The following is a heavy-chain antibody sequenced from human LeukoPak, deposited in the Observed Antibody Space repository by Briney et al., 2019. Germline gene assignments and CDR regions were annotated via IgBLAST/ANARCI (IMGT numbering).Heavy chain of an antibody. CDR1: GFTFSSYS. Sequence: PGGSLRLSCAASGFTFSSYSMNWVRQAPGKGLEWVSSISSSSSYIYYADSVKGRFTISRDNAKNSLYLQMNSLRAEDTAVYYCARALVATGYYFDYWGRGTLVTVSS. D-gene: IGHD5-12*01. CDR2: ISSSSSYI. J-gene: IGHJ4*02. CDR3: ARALVATGYYFDY. V-gene: IGHV3-21*01.